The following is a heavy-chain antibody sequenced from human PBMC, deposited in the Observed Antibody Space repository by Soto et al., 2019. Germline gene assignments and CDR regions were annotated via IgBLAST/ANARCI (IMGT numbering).Heavy chain of an antibody. D-gene: IGHD6-6*01. V-gene: IGHV5-51*01. CDR1: GYSFTSYW. CDR3: ARLGWRYRSSSGSYFDY. J-gene: IGHJ4*02. Sequence: PGESLKISCKGSGYSFTSYWIGCVRQRPGKGLEWMGIIYPGDSDTRYSPSFQGQVTISDDKSISTAYLQWSSLKASDTAMYYCARLGWRYRSSSGSYFDYWGQGTPVTVSS. CDR2: IYPGDSDT.